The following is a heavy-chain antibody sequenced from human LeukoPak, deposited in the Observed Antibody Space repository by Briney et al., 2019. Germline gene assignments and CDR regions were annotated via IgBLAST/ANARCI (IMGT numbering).Heavy chain of an antibody. D-gene: IGHD3-22*01. J-gene: IGHJ4*02. Sequence: SETLSLTCTVSGGSISSYYWSWIRQPPGKGLEWIGYIYYSGSTNYNPSLKSRVTISVDTSKNQFSLKLSSVTAADTAVYYCARGNYYDSSGYDYWGQGTLVTVSP. CDR3: ARGNYYDSSGYDY. V-gene: IGHV4-59*01. CDR1: GGSISSYY. CDR2: IYYSGST.